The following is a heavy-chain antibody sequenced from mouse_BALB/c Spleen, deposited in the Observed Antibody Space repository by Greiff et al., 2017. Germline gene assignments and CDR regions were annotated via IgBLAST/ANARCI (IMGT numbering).Heavy chain of an antibody. CDR2: IWAGGST. CDR3: ARDTGNYVDYAMDY. Sequence: VQGVESGPGLVAPSQSLSITCTVSGFSLTSYGVHWVRQPPGKGLEWLGVIWAGGSTNYNSALMSRLSISKDNSKSQVFLKMNSLQTDDTAMYYCARDTGNYVDYAMDYWGQGTSVTVSS. V-gene: IGHV2-9*02. J-gene: IGHJ4*01. CDR1: GFSLTSYG. D-gene: IGHD2-1*01.